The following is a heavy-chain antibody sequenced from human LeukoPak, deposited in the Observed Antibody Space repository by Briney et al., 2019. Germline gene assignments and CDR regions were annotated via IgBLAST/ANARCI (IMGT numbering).Heavy chain of an antibody. V-gene: IGHV4-59*01. J-gene: IGHJ4*02. CDR2: IYYSGST. Sequence: PSQTLSLTCTVSGGSISSYYWSWIRQPPGKGLQWIGYIYYSGSTNYNPSLKSRVTISVDTSKNQFSLKLSSVTAADTAVYYCARDKGGLRGYSYGGFDYWGQGTPVTVSS. CDR3: ARDKGGLRGYSYGGFDY. D-gene: IGHD5-18*01. CDR1: GGSISSYY.